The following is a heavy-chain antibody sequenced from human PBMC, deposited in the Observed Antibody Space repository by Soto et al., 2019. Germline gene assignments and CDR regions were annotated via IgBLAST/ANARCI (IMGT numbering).Heavy chain of an antibody. V-gene: IGHV1-46*01. Sequence: XSVMVSFKASGYPFTSYNMHWVRQAPGQGLEWMGIISPDGGRTSYAQKFQCRVTMTRDTSTSTVYMELSSLRSEDTAVYYCATRDPGHYWGQGTLVTVSS. CDR2: ISPDGGRT. CDR3: ATRDPGHY. CDR1: GYPFTSYN. J-gene: IGHJ4*02.